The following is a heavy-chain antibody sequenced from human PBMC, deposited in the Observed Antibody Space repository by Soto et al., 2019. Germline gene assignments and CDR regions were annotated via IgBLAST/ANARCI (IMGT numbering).Heavy chain of an antibody. D-gene: IGHD1-26*01. J-gene: IGHJ4*02. CDR1: GYTFTTYG. CDR2: INVYNGNT. V-gene: IGHV1-18*01. CDR3: AAPGIVGATDFDY. Sequence: GASVKVSCKASGYTFTTYGISWVRQAPGQGLGWMGWINVYNGNTKYAQKLQGRVTMTTDTSTSTAYMELRSLISDDTAVYYCAAPGIVGATDFDYRGQGTLVTVSS.